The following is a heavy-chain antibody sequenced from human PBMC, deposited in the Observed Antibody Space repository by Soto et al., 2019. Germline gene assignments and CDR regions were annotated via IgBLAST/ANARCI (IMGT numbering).Heavy chain of an antibody. CDR1: GFSFSSVW. CDR3: ARAEGPNWFDP. J-gene: IGHJ5*02. Sequence: GGSLRLSCVVSGFSFSSVWMTWVRQAPGKGLECVANIKYDGSEEYYVDSVKGRFAISRDNAKNSLYLQMNSLRDEDSAVYYCARAEGPNWFDPWGQGT. CDR2: IKYDGSEE. V-gene: IGHV3-7*01.